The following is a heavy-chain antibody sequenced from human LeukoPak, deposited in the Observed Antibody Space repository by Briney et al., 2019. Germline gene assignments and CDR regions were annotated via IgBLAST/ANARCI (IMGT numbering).Heavy chain of an antibody. V-gene: IGHV1-2*02. Sequence: GASVQFSCKAAGYTFTGYYMQWVRQAPGQGQEWMGWINPNSGYTNYAQKFQGRVTMTRDKSISTAYMELSRLGSDDTAMYYCARDPSGDSSGYPFDYWGQGTLVTVSS. CDR2: INPNSGYT. J-gene: IGHJ4*02. D-gene: IGHD3-22*01. CDR3: ARDPSGDSSGYPFDY. CDR1: GYTFTGYY.